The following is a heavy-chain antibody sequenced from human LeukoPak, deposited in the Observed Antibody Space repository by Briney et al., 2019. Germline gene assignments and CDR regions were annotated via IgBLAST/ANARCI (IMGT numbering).Heavy chain of an antibody. V-gene: IGHV3-23*01. CDR2: ISGSGGST. D-gene: IGHD3-10*01. J-gene: IGHJ4*02. CDR1: GFTFSSYG. CDR3: AKRGYYYGSGSPNPYYFDY. Sequence: PGGTLRLSCAASGFTFSSYGMSWVRQAPGKGLEWVSAISGSGGSTYYADSVKGRFTISRDNSKNTLYLQMNSLRAEDTAVYYCAKRGYYYGSGSPNPYYFDYWGQGTLVTVSS.